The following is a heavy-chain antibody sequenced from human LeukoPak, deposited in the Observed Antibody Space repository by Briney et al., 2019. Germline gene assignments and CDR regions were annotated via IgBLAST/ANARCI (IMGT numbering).Heavy chain of an antibody. V-gene: IGHV4-59*12. D-gene: IGHD3-10*01. CDR2: IYYSGNT. J-gene: IGHJ4*02. CDR1: GGSLSSYS. CDR3: AGDYGSGSYRFDY. Sequence: SETLSLTCTVSGGSLSSYSWSWVRQPPGRGLEWIGYIYYSGNTIYNPSLKSRVTMSLDTSKNQFSLKLSSVTAADTAVYYCAGDYGSGSYRFDYWGQGILVTVSS.